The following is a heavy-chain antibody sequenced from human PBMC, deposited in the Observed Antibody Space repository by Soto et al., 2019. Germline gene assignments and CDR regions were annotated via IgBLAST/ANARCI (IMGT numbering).Heavy chain of an antibody. CDR1: GSPFTGYY. CDR2: INPNSGGT. J-gene: IGHJ4*02. V-gene: IGHV1-2*02. Sequence: DSVKVYFKASGSPFTGYYMHWVRQAPGQGLEWMGWINPNSGGTNYAQKFQGRVIMTRDRSISTAYMELSRLRSYDTALYYCARSRDNKIFDYWGQGTLVTVSS. CDR3: ARSRDNKIFDY. D-gene: IGHD1-20*01.